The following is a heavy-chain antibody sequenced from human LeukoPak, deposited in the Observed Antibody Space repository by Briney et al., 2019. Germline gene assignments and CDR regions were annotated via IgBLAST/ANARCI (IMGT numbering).Heavy chain of an antibody. V-gene: IGHV4-4*02. CDR3: TREDRPFCPFAY. Sequence: PSETLSPTCGVSGGSIDITNYWSWVRRAPGKGLEWIGEISHDGTTSYNPSLRSRVAMSFDRANNQFSLSLTSVTAADTAVYYCTREDRPFCPFAYWGQGVLVTVSS. J-gene: IGHJ4*02. D-gene: IGHD3-22*01. CDR1: GGSIDITNY. CDR2: ISHDGTT.